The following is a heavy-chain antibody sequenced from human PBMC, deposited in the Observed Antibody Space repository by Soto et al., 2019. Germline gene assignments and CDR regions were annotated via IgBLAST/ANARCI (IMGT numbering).Heavy chain of an antibody. J-gene: IGHJ6*02. CDR1: GFTFSIFG. V-gene: IGHV3-30*18. D-gene: IGHD3-16*01. CDR3: AKEQYSYASVYYGVDV. Sequence: GGSLRFSCAASGFTFSIFGMHWVRQAPGKGLEWVALISYDENDQYSADSVKGRFTISRDNSKNTLYLQMNSLRAEDTAVYYCAKEQYSYASVYYGVDVWGQGTTVTVSS. CDR2: ISYDENDQ.